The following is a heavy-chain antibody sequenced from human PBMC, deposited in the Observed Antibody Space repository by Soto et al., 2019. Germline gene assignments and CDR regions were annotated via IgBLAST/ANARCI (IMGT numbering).Heavy chain of an antibody. CDR3: ARTGSSSQKGGYYYGMDV. Sequence: QVQLVQSGAEVKKPGSSVKVSCKASGGTFSSYTISWVRQAPGQGLEWMGRIIPILGIANYAQKFQGRVTITADKSTSTAYMELSSLRSEDTAVYYCARTGSSSQKGGYYYGMDVWGQETTVTVSS. CDR2: IIPILGIA. D-gene: IGHD6-13*01. CDR1: GGTFSSYT. V-gene: IGHV1-69*02. J-gene: IGHJ6*02.